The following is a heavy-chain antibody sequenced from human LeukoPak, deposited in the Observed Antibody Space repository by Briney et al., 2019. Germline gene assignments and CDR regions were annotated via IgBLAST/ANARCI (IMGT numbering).Heavy chain of an antibody. CDR2: ISYDGSNK. CDR1: GFTFSSYG. J-gene: IGHJ4*02. V-gene: IGHV3-30*03. CDR3: ARDLYYYDSSGYLDY. D-gene: IGHD3-22*01. Sequence: GGSLRLSRAASGFTFSSYGMHWVRQAPGKGLEWVAVISYDGSNKYYADSVKGRFTISRDNSKNTLYLQMNSLRAKDTAVYYCARDLYYYDSSGYLDYWGQGTLVTVSS.